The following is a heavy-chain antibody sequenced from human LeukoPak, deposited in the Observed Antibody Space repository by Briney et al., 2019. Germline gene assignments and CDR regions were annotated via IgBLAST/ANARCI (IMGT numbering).Heavy chain of an antibody. D-gene: IGHD3-9*01. Sequence: KPGGSLRLSCAASGFTFSDYYMSWIRQTPGKGLEWVSYISSSGSNIYYADSVKGRFTISRDNAKNSLYLQMNSLRAGDTAVYYCTREVQTYYDILTGHRGYFDYWGQGTLVTVSS. CDR1: GFTFSDYY. CDR2: ISSSGSNI. J-gene: IGHJ4*02. V-gene: IGHV3-11*04. CDR3: TREVQTYYDILTGHRGYFDY.